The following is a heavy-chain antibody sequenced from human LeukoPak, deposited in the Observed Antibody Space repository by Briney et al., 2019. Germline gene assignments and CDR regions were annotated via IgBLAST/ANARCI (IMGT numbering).Heavy chain of an antibody. CDR1: GFTFSSYA. CDR3: AQGYYDYVWGSYYFDY. D-gene: IGHD3-16*01. CDR2: ISGSGGST. V-gene: IGHV3-23*01. J-gene: IGHJ4*02. Sequence: GGSLRLSCAASGFTFSSYAMSWVRQAPGKGLEWVSAISGSGGSTYYADSVKGRFTISRDNSRDTLYLQMNSLRAEDTAVYYCAQGYYDYVWGSYYFDYWGQGTLVTVSS.